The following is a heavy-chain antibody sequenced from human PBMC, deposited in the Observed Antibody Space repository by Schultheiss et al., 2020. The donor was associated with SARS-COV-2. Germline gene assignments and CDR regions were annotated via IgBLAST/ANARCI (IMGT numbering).Heavy chain of an antibody. D-gene: IGHD3-16*01. V-gene: IGHV4-4*02. J-gene: IGHJ5*02. CDR3: ARFGVQGFDP. CDR2: IYTNGST. CDR1: GGSISSSNW. Sequence: GSLRLSCTVSGGSISSSNWWSWVRQPPGKGLEWIGCIYTNGSTSSNPSLKSRVTISLDTAKKQLSLILSSVTAADTAVYYCARFGVQGFDPWGQGTLVTVSS.